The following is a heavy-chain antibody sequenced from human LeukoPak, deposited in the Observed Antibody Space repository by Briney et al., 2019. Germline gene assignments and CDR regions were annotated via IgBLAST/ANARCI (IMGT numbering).Heavy chain of an antibody. CDR3: ARGDSGYRTRVDY. D-gene: IGHD3-22*01. CDR1: GGSISSSSYY. V-gene: IGHV4-39*07. Sequence: SETLSLTCTVSGGSISSSSYYWGWIRQPPGKGLEWIGSIYYSGSTYYNPSLKSRVTISVDTSKNQFSLKLSSVTAADTAVYYCARGDSGYRTRVDYWGQGTLVTVSS. J-gene: IGHJ4*02. CDR2: IYYSGST.